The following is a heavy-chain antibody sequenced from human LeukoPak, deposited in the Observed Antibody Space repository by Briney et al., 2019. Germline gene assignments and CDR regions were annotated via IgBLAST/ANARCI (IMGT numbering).Heavy chain of an antibody. CDR1: GFTFISFG. D-gene: IGHD1-1*01. Sequence: GGSLRLSCAASGFTFISFGMHWVRQAPGKGLEWVALISYDGSNKYYADSVKGRFTISRDNSKNALYLQMNSLRAEDTAVYYCARVKLGYFDLWGRGTLVTVSS. CDR2: ISYDGSNK. J-gene: IGHJ2*01. V-gene: IGHV3-30*03. CDR3: ARVKLGYFDL.